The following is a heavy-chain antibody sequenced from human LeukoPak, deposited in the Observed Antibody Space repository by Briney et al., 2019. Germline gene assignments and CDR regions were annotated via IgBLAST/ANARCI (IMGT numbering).Heavy chain of an antibody. V-gene: IGHV3-23*01. CDR3: AKDARRSSGWYFFDH. D-gene: IGHD6-19*01. J-gene: IGHJ4*02. Sequence: GGSLRLSCAASGFTFSSYAMSWVRQAPGKGLEWVSLISGSGGSTYYADSVKGRFTISRDNSRNTLYLQMNSLRVEDTAVYYCAKDARRSSGWYFFDHWGQGTLVTVSS. CDR1: GFTFSSYA. CDR2: ISGSGGST.